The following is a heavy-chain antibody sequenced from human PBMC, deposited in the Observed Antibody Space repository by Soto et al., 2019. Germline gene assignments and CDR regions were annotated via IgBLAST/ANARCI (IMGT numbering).Heavy chain of an antibody. V-gene: IGHV3-23*01. CDR2: ISGSGGST. J-gene: IGHJ5*02. CDR3: AKVKVPNRPYIVFGQGAIPYRFSP. Sequence: EWVSAISGSGGSTYYADSVKGRFTISRDNSKNTLYLQMNSLRAEDTAVYYCAKVKVPNRPYIVFGQGAIPYRFSPWGQGTLV. D-gene: IGHD2-15*01.